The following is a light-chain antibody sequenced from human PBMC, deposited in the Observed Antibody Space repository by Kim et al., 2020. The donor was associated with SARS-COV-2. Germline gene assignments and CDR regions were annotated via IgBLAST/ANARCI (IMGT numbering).Light chain of an antibody. V-gene: IGLV2-14*03. CDR3: TSYTSSNTWV. J-gene: IGLJ3*02. CDR2: DVS. CDR1: SSDVGRYTH. Sequence: QSALTQAASVSGSPGQSITISCSGTSSDVGRYTHVSWFQQYPGKAPKLMIYDVSNRPSGVSSRFSGSKSGNTASLTISGLQAEDEADYYCTSYTSSNTWVFGGGTQLTVL.